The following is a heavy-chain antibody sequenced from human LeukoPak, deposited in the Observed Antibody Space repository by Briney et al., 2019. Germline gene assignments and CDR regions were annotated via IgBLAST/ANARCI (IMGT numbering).Heavy chain of an antibody. CDR1: GFTFSSYW. CDR3: AKGEKTRPFGGVIDY. V-gene: IGHV3-74*01. D-gene: IGHD3-16*02. J-gene: IGHJ4*02. CDR2: INSDGSST. Sequence: GGSLRLSCAASGFTFSSYWMYWVRQAPGKGLVWVSRINSDGSSTSYADSVKGRFTISRDNAKNTLYLQMNSLRAEDTAVYYCAKGEKTRPFGGVIDYWGQGTLVTVSS.